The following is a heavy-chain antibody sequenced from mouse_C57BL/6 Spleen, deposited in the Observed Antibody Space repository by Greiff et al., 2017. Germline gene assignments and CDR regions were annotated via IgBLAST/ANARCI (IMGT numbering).Heavy chain of an antibody. CDR2: FYPGNSDT. Sequence: VQLQQSGTVLARPGASVKMSCKTSGYTFTSYWMHWVKQRPGHGLEWIGAFYPGNSDTSYNQKFKGKAKLTAVTSASTAYMELSSLTNEDSAVYYCTRSLNYGSSYYFDYWGQGTTLTVSS. D-gene: IGHD1-1*01. J-gene: IGHJ2*01. CDR3: TRSLNYGSSYYFDY. CDR1: GYTFTSYW. V-gene: IGHV1-5*01.